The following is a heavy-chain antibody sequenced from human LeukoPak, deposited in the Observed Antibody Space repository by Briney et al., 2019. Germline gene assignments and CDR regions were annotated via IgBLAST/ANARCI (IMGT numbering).Heavy chain of an antibody. D-gene: IGHD3-10*01. Sequence: TSETLSLTCTVSGGSISSYYWSWIRQPPGKGLEWIVYIYYSGTTNYNPSLKSRVTISVDTVRNQFSLKLSSVTAADTAVYYCARTLPSGTSDYWGQGTLVTVSS. CDR3: ARTLPSGTSDY. J-gene: IGHJ4*02. CDR2: IYYSGTT. CDR1: GGSISSYY. V-gene: IGHV4-59*01.